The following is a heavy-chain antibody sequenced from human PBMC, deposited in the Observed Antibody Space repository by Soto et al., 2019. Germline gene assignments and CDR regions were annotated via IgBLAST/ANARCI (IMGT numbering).Heavy chain of an antibody. CDR2: ISSDSIYT. CDR3: ASDSTGSGLDYGMDV. D-gene: IGHD3-10*01. J-gene: IGHJ6*02. Sequence: QVQLVESGGGLVKPGGSLRLSCAASGFTFNDHYMTWIRQAPGKGLELVSFISSDSIYTNSADSVKGRFTISRDNAKNLLYLQMSRLRVEHAAVYYCASDSTGSGLDYGMDVWGQGTTVAVSS. V-gene: IGHV3-11*06. CDR1: GFTFNDHY.